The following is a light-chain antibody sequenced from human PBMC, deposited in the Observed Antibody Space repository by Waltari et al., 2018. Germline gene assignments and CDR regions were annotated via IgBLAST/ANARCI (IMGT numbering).Light chain of an antibody. CDR3: SSYTSSSTFVV. V-gene: IGLV2-14*03. CDR1: SSAVGGYNY. Sequence: QSALTQPASVSGSPGQSITISCTGTSSAVGGYNYVPWYQQHPGKAPKPMIYDVSNRPSGVSNRFSGSKSGNTASLTISGLQAEDEADYYCSSYTSSSTFVVFGGGTKLTVL. CDR2: DVS. J-gene: IGLJ2*01.